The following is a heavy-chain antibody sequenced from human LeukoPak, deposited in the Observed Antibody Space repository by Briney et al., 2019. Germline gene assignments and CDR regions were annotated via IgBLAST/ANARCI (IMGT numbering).Heavy chain of an antibody. Sequence: GGSLRLSCAASGFTFSSYAMSWVRQAPGKGLEWVANINKDGSQKHYVDSVRGRFTISRDDAKKSLYLEMNNLRADDTAVYYCASGGGYLVDYWGQGTLVTVSS. J-gene: IGHJ4*02. CDR2: INKDGSQK. CDR3: ASGGGYLVDY. D-gene: IGHD5-18*01. V-gene: IGHV3-7*01. CDR1: GFTFSSYA.